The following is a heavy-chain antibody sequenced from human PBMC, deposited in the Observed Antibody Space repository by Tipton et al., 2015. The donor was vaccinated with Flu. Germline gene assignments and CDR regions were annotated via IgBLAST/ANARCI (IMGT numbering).Heavy chain of an antibody. CDR2: INHSGST. CDR1: GGSFSGYY. CDR3: ASVSQLYGYIRRGGYYFDY. J-gene: IGHJ4*02. V-gene: IGHV4-34*01. Sequence: TLSLTCAVYGGSFSGYYWSWIRQPPGKGLEWIGEINHSGSTNYNPSLKSRVTISVDTSKNQFSLKLSSVTAADTAVYYCASVSQLYGYIRRGGYYFDYWGQGTLVTVSS. D-gene: IGHD5-18*01.